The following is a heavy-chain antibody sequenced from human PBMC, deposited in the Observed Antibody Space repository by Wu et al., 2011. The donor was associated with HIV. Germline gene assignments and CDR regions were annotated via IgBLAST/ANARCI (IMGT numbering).Heavy chain of an antibody. V-gene: IGHV1-2*02. J-gene: IGHJ6*03. D-gene: IGHD4-11*01. Sequence: QVQLVQSGAEVKKPGASVKVSCKASGYTFTGYYMHWVRQAPGQGLEWMGWINPNSGGTNYAQKFQGRVTITADKSTSTAYMELSSLRSEDTAVYYCARGSTSRTYGTTPDYYYYYMDVVGQRDHGHRLL. CDR2: INPNSGGT. CDR1: GYTFTGYY. CDR3: ARGSTSRTYGTTPDYYYYYMDV.